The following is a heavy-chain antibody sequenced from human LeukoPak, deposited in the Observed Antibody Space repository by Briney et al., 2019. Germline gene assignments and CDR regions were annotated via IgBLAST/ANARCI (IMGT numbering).Heavy chain of an antibody. V-gene: IGHV3-23*01. CDR2: ISDSGGST. CDR3: IAAPPPYYYDY. Sequence: GGSLRLSCAASGFTFSHYSMYWVRQAPGKGLEWVSSISDSGGSTYYADSVKGRFTISRDNSKNTLYLQMNSLRAEDTALYYCIAAPPPYYYDYWGQGILVTVSS. D-gene: IGHD6-13*01. J-gene: IGHJ4*02. CDR1: GFTFSHYS.